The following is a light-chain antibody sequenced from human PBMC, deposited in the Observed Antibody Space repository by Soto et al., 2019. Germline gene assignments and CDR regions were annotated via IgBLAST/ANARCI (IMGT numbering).Light chain of an antibody. J-gene: IGKJ1*01. V-gene: IGKV4-1*01. CDR1: QSVLYSSNNKNY. Sequence: DIVMTQSPDSLAVSLGERATINCKSSQSVLYSSNNKNYLAWYQQKPGQPPKLPIYWASTRESGVPGRFSGSGSGTDFTLTISSLQAEDVAVYYCQQYYSTPRTFGQGTKVEIK. CDR2: WAS. CDR3: QQYYSTPRT.